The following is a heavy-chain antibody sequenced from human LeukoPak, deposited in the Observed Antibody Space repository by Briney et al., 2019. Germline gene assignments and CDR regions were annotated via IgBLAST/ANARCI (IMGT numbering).Heavy chain of an antibody. CDR3: ARGGLYDSSGYYWDYFDD. Sequence: PSETLSLTCAVYGGSFSGYYWSRIRQPPGKGLEWIGEINHSGSTNYNPSLKSRVTISVDTSKNQFSLKLSSVTAADTAVYYCARGGLYDSSGYYWDYFDDWGQGTLVTVSS. CDR2: INHSGST. V-gene: IGHV4-34*01. J-gene: IGHJ4*02. CDR1: GGSFSGYY. D-gene: IGHD3-22*01.